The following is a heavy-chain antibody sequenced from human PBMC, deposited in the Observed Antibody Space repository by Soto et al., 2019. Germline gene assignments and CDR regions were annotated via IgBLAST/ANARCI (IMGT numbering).Heavy chain of an antibody. CDR1: GFTFNNYA. CDR3: ARADLCLMAYEIGY. J-gene: IGHJ4*02. Sequence: EVQLLESGGGLVQRGGSLRVSCAASGFTFNNYAMTWVRQAPGKGLEWVSFINASGDKTYYADSVKGRFTISRDNSKNTLSLQISSLRDDDTAVYFCARADLCLMAYEIGYRGQGTLVTVSS. CDR2: INASGDKT. D-gene: IGHD2-8*01. V-gene: IGHV3-23*01.